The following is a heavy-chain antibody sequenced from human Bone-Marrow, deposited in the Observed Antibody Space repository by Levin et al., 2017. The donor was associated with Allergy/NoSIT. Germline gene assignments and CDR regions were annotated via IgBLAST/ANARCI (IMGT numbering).Heavy chain of an antibody. CDR3: VKDRRAYSGSPDY. D-gene: IGHD1-26*01. CDR1: GFTFSSHG. Sequence: GGSLRLSCAVSGFTFSSHGMHWVRQAPGKGLEWVAVISYDGSNDYYADSVKGRFTISRDNSKNTVYLQMNSLRAEDTALYYCVKDRRAYSGSPDYWGQGTLVTVSS. CDR2: ISYDGSND. V-gene: IGHV3-30*18. J-gene: IGHJ4*02.